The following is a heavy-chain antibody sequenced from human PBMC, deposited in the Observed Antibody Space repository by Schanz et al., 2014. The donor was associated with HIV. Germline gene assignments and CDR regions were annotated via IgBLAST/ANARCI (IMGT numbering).Heavy chain of an antibody. V-gene: IGHV3-30-3*02. CDR2: VSYDGSNE. D-gene: IGHD1-20*01. J-gene: IGHJ4*02. CDR3: AKSLPIETATITYFDY. CDR1: GFIFSTYA. Sequence: QVQLVESGGGVVQPGRSLRLSCAASGFIFSTYAMHWVRQAPGEGLEWVAIVSYDGSNEYYADSVRGRFTASRDNSKNTLYLHMNNLRAEDTAVYYCAKSLPIETATITYFDYWGQGTLVTVSS.